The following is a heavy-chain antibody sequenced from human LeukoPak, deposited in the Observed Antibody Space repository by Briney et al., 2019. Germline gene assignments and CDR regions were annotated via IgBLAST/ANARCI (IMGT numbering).Heavy chain of an antibody. CDR1: GFTFSNYS. D-gene: IGHD6-19*01. CDR3: AKDLWIAVAGTGY. V-gene: IGHV3-21*04. Sequence: PGGSLRLSCAASGFTFSNYSMNWVRQAPGKGLEWVSLISSSSNYIDYADSVKGRFTISRDNSKNTLYLQINSLRAEDTAVYYCAKDLWIAVAGTGYWGQGTLVTVSS. J-gene: IGHJ4*02. CDR2: ISSSSNYI.